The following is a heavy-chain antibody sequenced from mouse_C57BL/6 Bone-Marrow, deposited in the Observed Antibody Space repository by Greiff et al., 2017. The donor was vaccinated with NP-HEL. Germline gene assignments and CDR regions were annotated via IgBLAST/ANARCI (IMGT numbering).Heavy chain of an antibody. CDR1: GYTFTSYW. V-gene: IGHV1-55*01. Sequence: QVQLQQPGAELVKPGASVKMSCKASGYTFTSYWITWVKQRPGQGLEWIGDIYPGSGSTNYNEKFKSKATLTVDTSSSTAYMQLSSLTSDDSAVYYCEYWDGWYFDVWGTGTTVTVSS. CDR3: EYWDGWYFDV. CDR2: IYPGSGST. D-gene: IGHD4-1*01. J-gene: IGHJ1*03.